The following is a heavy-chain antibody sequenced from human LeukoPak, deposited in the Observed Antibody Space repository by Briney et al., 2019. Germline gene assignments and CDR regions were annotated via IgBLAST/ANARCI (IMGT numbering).Heavy chain of an antibody. D-gene: IGHD6-19*01. Sequence: GGSLRLSCAASRITFSNAWMTWVRQAPGKGLEWVGRIYSSSNGETTDYGAPVKGRFNMSRDDSKNTLYLQMNSLKNEDTAVYYCTTYSSGSCPVWGQGTMVTVSS. V-gene: IGHV3-15*01. CDR1: RITFSNAW. CDR2: IYSSSNGETT. CDR3: TTYSSGSCPV. J-gene: IGHJ4*02.